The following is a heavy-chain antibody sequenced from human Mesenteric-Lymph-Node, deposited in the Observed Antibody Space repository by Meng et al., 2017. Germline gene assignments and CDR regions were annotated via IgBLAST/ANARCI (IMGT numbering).Heavy chain of an antibody. CDR2: MNPNSGNT. V-gene: IGHV1-8*03. CDR3: ARVTVDDDSGYDYYYYYGMDV. CDR1: GYTFTSYD. Sequence: ASVKVSCKASGYTFTSYDINWVRQATGQGLEWMGWMNPNSGNTGYAQKFQGRVTITRNTSISTAYMELSSLRSEDTAVYYCARVTVDDDSGYDYYYYYGMDVWGQGTTVTVSS. D-gene: IGHD5-12*01. J-gene: IGHJ6*02.